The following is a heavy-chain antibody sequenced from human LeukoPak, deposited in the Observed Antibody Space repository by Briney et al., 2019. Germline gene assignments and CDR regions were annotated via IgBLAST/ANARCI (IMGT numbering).Heavy chain of an antibody. Sequence: GRSLRLSCTASGVTFSNSFMHWVRQAPGKGLEWVAIISYDGSTKNYADSVKGRFTISRDNSKNTLYLQMNSLRAEDTAVYYCTNGDYVSGDAFSRLAPYKKYYDTDVWGQGTTVTVSS. J-gene: IGHJ6*02. CDR2: ISYDGSTK. CDR3: TNGDYVSGDAFSRLAPYKKYYDTDV. V-gene: IGHV3-30*18. CDR1: GVTFSNSF. D-gene: IGHD3-10*01.